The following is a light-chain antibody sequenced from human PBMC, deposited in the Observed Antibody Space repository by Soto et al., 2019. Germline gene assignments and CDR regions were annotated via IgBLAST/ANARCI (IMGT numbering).Light chain of an antibody. Sequence: ETVMTQSPATLSVSPGEMATLYFSASQSISSNLAWFQQKPGQAPRLLIYDASNRATGIPARFSGSGSGTDFTLTISSLEPEDFAVYYCQQRSNWPPTLTFGGGTKVDIK. CDR1: QSISSN. J-gene: IGKJ4*01. V-gene: IGKV3-11*01. CDR2: DAS. CDR3: QQRSNWPPTLT.